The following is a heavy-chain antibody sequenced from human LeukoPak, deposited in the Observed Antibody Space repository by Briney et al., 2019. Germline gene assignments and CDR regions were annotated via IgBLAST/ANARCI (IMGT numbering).Heavy chain of an antibody. CDR2: ISYDGSNK. CDR1: GFTFSSYA. D-gene: IGHD3-3*01. CDR3: ARDRFLEYLLSFDY. V-gene: IGHV3-30*01. Sequence: GGSLRLSCAASGFTFSSYAMHWVRQAPGKGLEWVAVISYDGSNKYYADSVKGRFTISRDNSKNTPYLQMNSLKAEDTAVYYCARDRFLEYLLSFDYWGQGTLVTVSS. J-gene: IGHJ4*02.